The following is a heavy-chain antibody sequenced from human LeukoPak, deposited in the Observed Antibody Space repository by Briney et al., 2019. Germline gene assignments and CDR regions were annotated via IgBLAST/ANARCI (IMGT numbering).Heavy chain of an antibody. CDR2: IHHDGRI. Sequence: SETLSLTCEVSGCSIDSTNWWNWVRQPPGKGLEWIGEIHHDGRINYNPSLKSRVTLSVDKSKNQFSLRLNSVTAADTAIYYCARSHDHLWGNYPDYWGQGTLVTVSS. J-gene: IGHJ4*02. CDR1: GCSIDSTNW. CDR3: ARSHDHLWGNYPDY. D-gene: IGHD3-16*02. V-gene: IGHV4/OR15-8*01.